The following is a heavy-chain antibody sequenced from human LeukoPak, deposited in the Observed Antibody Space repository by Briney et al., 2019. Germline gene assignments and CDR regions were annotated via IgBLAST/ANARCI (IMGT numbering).Heavy chain of an antibody. J-gene: IGHJ4*02. CDR2: IYYSGST. Sequence: SETLSLTCTVSGGSISSYYWSWIRQPPGKGLEWIGYIYYSGSTNYNPSLKSRVTISVDTSKNQFSLKLSSVTAADTAVYYCARDLEGLPNYWGQGTLVTVSS. D-gene: IGHD1-1*01. CDR3: ARDLEGLPNY. V-gene: IGHV4-59*01. CDR1: GGSISSYY.